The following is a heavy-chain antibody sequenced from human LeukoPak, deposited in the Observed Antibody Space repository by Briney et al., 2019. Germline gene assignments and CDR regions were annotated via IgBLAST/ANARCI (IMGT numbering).Heavy chain of an antibody. D-gene: IGHD3-22*01. CDR3: AKRRSGYSYYYYYYMDV. CDR2: ISGSGGST. V-gene: IGHV3-23*01. Sequence: PGGSLRLSCAASGFTFSSYAMGWVRQAPGKGLEWVSAISGSGGSTYYADSVKGRFTISRDNSKNTLYLQMNRLRAEDTAVYYCAKRRSGYSYYYYYYMDVWGKGTTVTVSS. CDR1: GFTFSSYA. J-gene: IGHJ6*03.